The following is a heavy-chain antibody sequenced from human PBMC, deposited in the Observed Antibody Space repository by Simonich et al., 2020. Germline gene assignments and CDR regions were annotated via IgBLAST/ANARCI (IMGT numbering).Heavy chain of an antibody. CDR2: SWSRNSYI. V-gene: IGHV3-21*01. CDR1: GFTFSSYS. D-gene: IGHD6-13*01. J-gene: IGHJ4*02. Sequence: EVQLVESGGGLVKPGGYLRLSCAASGFTFSSYSMNWVRQAPGRGLEWFSSSWSRNSYIYYADSVKGRFTISRDNAKNSLYLQMNSLRAEDTAVYYCARARGDSSSWYFDYWGQGTLVTVSS. CDR3: ARARGDSSSWYFDY.